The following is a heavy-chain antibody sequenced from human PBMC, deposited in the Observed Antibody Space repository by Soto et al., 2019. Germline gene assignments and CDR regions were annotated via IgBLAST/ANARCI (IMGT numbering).Heavy chain of an antibody. V-gene: IGHV4-59*08. CDR1: GASISGYH. J-gene: IGHJ4*02. CDR2: IYYTGST. CDR3: ARGFAIGWYTYYFDY. D-gene: IGHD6-19*01. Sequence: QVQLQESGPGLVKPSETLSLTCTVSGASISGYHWGWIRQPPGKGLEWIGYIYYTGSTNYNPSLKSRVTMSVDTSKNQFYLKLNSVTAADTAVYYCARGFAIGWYTYYFDYWGQGPLVTVSS.